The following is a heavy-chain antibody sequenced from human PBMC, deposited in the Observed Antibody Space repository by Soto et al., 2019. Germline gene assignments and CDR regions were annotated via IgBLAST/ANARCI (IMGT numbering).Heavy chain of an antibody. V-gene: IGHV3-23*01. CDR3: AKVRYSSSWGLRDFDY. D-gene: IGHD6-13*01. CDR2: ISGSGGST. CDR1: GFTFSSYA. J-gene: IGHJ4*02. Sequence: PGGSLRLSCAASGFTFSSYAMSWVRQAPGKGLEWVSAISGSGGSTYYADSVKGRFTISRDNSKNTLYLQMNSPRAEDTAVYYCAKVRYSSSWGLRDFDYWGQGTLVTVSS.